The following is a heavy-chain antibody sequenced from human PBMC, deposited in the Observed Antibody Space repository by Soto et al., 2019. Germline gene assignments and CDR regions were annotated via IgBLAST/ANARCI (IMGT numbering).Heavy chain of an antibody. CDR3: AVPAASVAGASGSYYYYVMDV. Sequence: SSETLSLTCTVSGGSISSSSYYWGWIRQPPGKGLEWIGYIYYSGSPYYNPSLKSRVTISVDTSKNQFSLKRSSVTAADTAVYYCAVPAASVAGASGSYYYYVMDVWGQGTTVTVSS. D-gene: IGHD6-19*01. CDR1: GGSISSSSYY. CDR2: IYYSGSP. J-gene: IGHJ6*02. V-gene: IGHV4-39*01.